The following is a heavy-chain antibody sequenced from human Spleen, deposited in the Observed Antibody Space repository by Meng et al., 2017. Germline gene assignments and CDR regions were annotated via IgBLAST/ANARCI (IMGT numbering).Heavy chain of an antibody. CDR2: INHSGST. Sequence: QVHLLTGGAGLLNPSEPLSLTCVVSGGSFSDYYWSWIRQPPGKGLEWIGEINHSGSTNYNPSLESRATISVDTSQNNLSLKLSSVTAADSAVYYCARGPTTMAHDFDYWGQGTLVTVSS. J-gene: IGHJ4*02. CDR1: GGSFSDYY. V-gene: IGHV4-34*01. CDR3: ARGPTTMAHDFDY. D-gene: IGHD4-11*01.